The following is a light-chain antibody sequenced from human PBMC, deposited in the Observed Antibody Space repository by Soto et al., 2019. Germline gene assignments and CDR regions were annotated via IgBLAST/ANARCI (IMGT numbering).Light chain of an antibody. Sequence: DIQMTQSPSSPSASGGDRVTSTCRASQSIISWLAWYQNKPGKAPKLLIYKASGLESGVPSRFSGSGSVTDFTLTISSLQPDDFATYYCQQYESDSPLTFGGGTKVDIK. J-gene: IGKJ4*01. CDR2: KAS. V-gene: IGKV1-5*03. CDR3: QQYESDSPLT. CDR1: QSIISW.